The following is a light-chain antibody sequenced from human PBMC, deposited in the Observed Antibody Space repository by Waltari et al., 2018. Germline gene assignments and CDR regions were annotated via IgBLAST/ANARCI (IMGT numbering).Light chain of an antibody. Sequence: NFMLTQPHSVSESPGKTITISCTRSSGSIASNYVQWYRQRPGSAPTTVIYEDHQRPSGVHDRFSDSIDSSSNSASLTISGLKTEDEADYYCQSYDSSNLWVFGGATKLTVL. V-gene: IGLV6-57*03. CDR1: SGSIASNY. CDR2: EDH. CDR3: QSYDSSNLWV. J-gene: IGLJ3*02.